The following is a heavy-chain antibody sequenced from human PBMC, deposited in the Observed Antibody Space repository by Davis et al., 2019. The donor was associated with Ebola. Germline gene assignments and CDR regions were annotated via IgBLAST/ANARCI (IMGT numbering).Heavy chain of an antibody. J-gene: IGHJ4*02. CDR1: GYTFTNYW. Sequence: GESLKISCEGSGYTFTNYWIHWVRQMPGKGLEWMGRIDPSDSYTNYSPSFEAHVTISADKSISTAYLQWSSLKASDTAMYYCALSNTAMVGDVDYWGQGTLVTVSS. CDR3: ALSNTAMVGDVDY. CDR2: IDPSDSYT. D-gene: IGHD5-18*01. V-gene: IGHV5-10-1*01.